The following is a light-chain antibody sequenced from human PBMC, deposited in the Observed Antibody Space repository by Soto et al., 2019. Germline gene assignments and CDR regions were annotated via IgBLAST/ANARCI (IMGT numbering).Light chain of an antibody. CDR3: HYYGTSPQP. V-gene: IGKV3-20*01. J-gene: IGKJ1*01. CDR2: GAS. Sequence: LPQSPGTLHLDTVEIATFFWRASQSIATSQLAWYQQRPGQAPRLLIGASTRATGIPDRFSDSGSGTDFTLTISRLEPEDFAVYYCHYYGTSPQPFGQGPKVAIK. CDR1: QSIATSQ.